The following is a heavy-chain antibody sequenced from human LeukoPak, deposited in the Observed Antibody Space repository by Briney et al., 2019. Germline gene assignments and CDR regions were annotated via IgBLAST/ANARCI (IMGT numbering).Heavy chain of an antibody. D-gene: IGHD6-19*01. CDR3: ARVSEDYSSGWYEEYFQY. CDR1: GFXFSRYG. J-gene: IGHJ1*01. Sequence: GGSLRLSCAASGFXFSRYGMHWVRQAPGKGLEWVAVIWYDGSKKNYADSVKGRFTISRDNSKNTLNLQMTSLRAEDTAVYYCARVSEDYSSGWYEEYFQYWGQGTLVIVSS. V-gene: IGHV3-33*01. CDR2: IWYDGSKK.